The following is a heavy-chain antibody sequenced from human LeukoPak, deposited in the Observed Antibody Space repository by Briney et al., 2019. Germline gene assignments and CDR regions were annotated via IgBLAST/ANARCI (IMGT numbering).Heavy chain of an antibody. CDR1: GFSISSYE. J-gene: IGHJ3*02. CDR3: AKDRGSSSWYAFDI. CDR2: ISWNSGSI. V-gene: IGHV3-9*03. Sequence: HSGGSLRLSCAASGFSISSYEMNWVRQAPGKGLEWVSGISWNSGSIGYADSVKGRFTISRDNAKNSLYLQMNSLRAEDMALYYCAKDRGSSSWYAFDIWGQGTMVTVSS. D-gene: IGHD6-13*01.